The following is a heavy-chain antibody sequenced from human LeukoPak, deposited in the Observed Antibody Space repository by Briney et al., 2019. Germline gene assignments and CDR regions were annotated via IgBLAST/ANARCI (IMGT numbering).Heavy chain of an antibody. CDR1: GYTLTELS. CDR3: ATSPSPDYGMDV. J-gene: IGHJ6*02. V-gene: IGHV1-24*01. D-gene: IGHD1-14*01. CDR2: FDPEDGET. Sequence: VASVKVSCTVSGYTLTELSMHWVRQAPGKGLGWMGGFDPEDGETIYAQKFQGRVTMTEDTSTDTAYMELSSLRSEDTAVYYCATSPSPDYGMDVWGQGTTVTVSS.